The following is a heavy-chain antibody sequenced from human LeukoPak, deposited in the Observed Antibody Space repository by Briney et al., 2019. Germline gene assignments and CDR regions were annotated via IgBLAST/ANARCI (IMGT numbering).Heavy chain of an antibody. Sequence: SETLSLTCAVSGGSFSGHYWNWIRQPLGKGLEWIGEINHGGSTNYNPSLKSRVTISVDTSQNQFSLRLSSVTAADTAVYYCARTSSGWYYFDYWGQGTLVTVSS. D-gene: IGHD6-19*01. V-gene: IGHV4-34*01. CDR2: INHGGST. CDR3: ARTSSGWYYFDY. CDR1: GGSFSGHY. J-gene: IGHJ4*02.